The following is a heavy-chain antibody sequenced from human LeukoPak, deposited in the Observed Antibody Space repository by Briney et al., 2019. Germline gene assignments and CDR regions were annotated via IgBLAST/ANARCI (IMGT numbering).Heavy chain of an antibody. CDR2: ISGSGGRGTT. J-gene: IGHJ4*02. Sequence: GGSLRLSCAASGFTFSNFVMTWVRQAPGKGLEWVSAISGSGGRGTTYYADSAKGRFTISRDNAKNTMYLQMNSLRAEDTAVYYCARAGYSYGLDYWGQGTLVTVSS. D-gene: IGHD5-18*01. V-gene: IGHV3-23*01. CDR1: GFTFSNFV. CDR3: ARAGYSYGLDY.